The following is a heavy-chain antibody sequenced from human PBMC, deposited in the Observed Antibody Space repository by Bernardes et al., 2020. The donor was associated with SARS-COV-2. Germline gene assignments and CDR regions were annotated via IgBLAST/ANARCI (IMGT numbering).Heavy chain of an antibody. CDR1: GFSLRTRGVG. CDR2: IYWDDDK. D-gene: IGHD3-10*01. V-gene: IGHV2-5*02. Sequence: GPKLVKPTQTLPLTCTFSGFSLRTRGVGVGWIRQPPGKALEWLALIYWDDDKRYSPSLKSRLTITKDTSKNQVVLTMTNMDPVDTATYYCAHSGGESGSYYNPYYWGQGTLVTVSS. CDR3: AHSGGESGSYYNPYY. J-gene: IGHJ4*02.